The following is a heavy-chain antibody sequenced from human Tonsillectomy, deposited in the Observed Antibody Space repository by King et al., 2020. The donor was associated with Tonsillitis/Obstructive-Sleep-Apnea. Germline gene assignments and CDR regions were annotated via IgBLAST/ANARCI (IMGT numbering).Heavy chain of an antibody. CDR2: ISSSGATI. D-gene: IGHD6-6*01. Sequence: HLEESGGDLVQPGGSLRLSCAASGFTFRSYEMNWVRQAPGKGLEWLSYISSSGATIYYADSVRGRFTISRDNAKNLLYLQMNSLRAEDTAVYYCMRDTGIVAAWGDYWGQGTLVTVSS. V-gene: IGHV3-48*03. J-gene: IGHJ4*02. CDR3: MRDTGIVAAWGDY. CDR1: GFTFRSYE.